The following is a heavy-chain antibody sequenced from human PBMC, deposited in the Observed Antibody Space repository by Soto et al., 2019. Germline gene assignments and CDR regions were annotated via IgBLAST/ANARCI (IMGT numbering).Heavy chain of an antibody. CDR2: IYPGGDTE. J-gene: IGHJ4*02. D-gene: IGHD3-10*01. Sequence: QVQLVQSGPGVTKPGASVKFSCKASGYTFTSSYMHWVRQAPGQGLEWMGLIYPGGDTETYAQKFQGRVTVTSDTSTSTVYMELSSLRSEDTAMYYCARATMWYGGGYWGQGTLVTVSS. CDR3: ARATMWYGGGY. CDR1: GYTFTSSY. V-gene: IGHV1-46*03.